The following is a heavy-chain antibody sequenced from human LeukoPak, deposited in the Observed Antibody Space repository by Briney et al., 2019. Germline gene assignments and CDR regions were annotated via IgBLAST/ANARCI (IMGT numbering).Heavy chain of an antibody. V-gene: IGHV3-23*01. CDR2: ISGSGGST. CDR1: GFTFSSYS. CDR3: AKDPLYDFWINPNWFDP. Sequence: GGSLRLSCAASGFTFSSYSMNWVRQAPGKGLEWVSAISGSGGSTYYADSVKGRFTISRDNSKNTLYLQMNSLRAEDTAVYYCAKDPLYDFWINPNWFDPWGQGTLVTVSS. D-gene: IGHD3-3*01. J-gene: IGHJ5*02.